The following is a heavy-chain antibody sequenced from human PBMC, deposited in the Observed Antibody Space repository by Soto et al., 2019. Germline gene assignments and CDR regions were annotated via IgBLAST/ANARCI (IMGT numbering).Heavy chain of an antibody. J-gene: IGHJ4*02. CDR2: VYSSGST. D-gene: IGHD5-18*01. Sequence: PSETLSLTCTVSGGSIRNYYWSWILQPPGKGLEWIGYVYSSGSTHYNPSLQSRVTISADTSKNQVSLKVNSVTAADTAVYYCARDHPHSYGVYYFDYWGQGTPVTVSS. V-gene: IGHV4-59*01. CDR1: GGSIRNYY. CDR3: ARDHPHSYGVYYFDY.